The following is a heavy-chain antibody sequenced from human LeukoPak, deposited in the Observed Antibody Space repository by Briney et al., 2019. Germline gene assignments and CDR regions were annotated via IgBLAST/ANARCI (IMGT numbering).Heavy chain of an antibody. J-gene: IGHJ4*02. Sequence: GGSLRLSCSASGFTFSSYAMHWVRQAPGKGLEYVSAISSNGGSTYYADSVKGRFTISRDNAKNSLYLQMNSLRAEDTAVYYCARDLSSSWAAEGFDYWGQGTLVTVSS. CDR3: ARDLSSSWAAEGFDY. D-gene: IGHD6-13*01. V-gene: IGHV3-64*04. CDR1: GFTFSSYA. CDR2: ISSNGGST.